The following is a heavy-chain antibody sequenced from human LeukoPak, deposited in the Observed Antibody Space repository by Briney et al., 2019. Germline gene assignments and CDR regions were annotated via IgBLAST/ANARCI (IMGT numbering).Heavy chain of an antibody. CDR3: ARDGFGWNQKKDAFDI. Sequence: GGSLRLSCEASGFMFGEYGMHWVRQAPGKGLEWAAFIRDDGRNQYYADSVRGRFIISRDNSKNTLYLQMNSLRAEDTAVYYCARDGFGWNQKKDAFDIWGQGTMVTVSS. CDR2: IRDDGRNQ. CDR1: GFMFGEYG. J-gene: IGHJ3*02. V-gene: IGHV3-30*02. D-gene: IGHD1-14*01.